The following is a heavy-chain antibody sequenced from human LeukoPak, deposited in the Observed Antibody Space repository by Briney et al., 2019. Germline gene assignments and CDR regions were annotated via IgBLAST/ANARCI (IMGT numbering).Heavy chain of an antibody. D-gene: IGHD1-26*01. Sequence: GESLRLSCAASGFTISSYAMSWVLQAPGKGLEWVSAISGSGGSTYYADSVKGRFTISRDNSKNTLYLQMNSLRAEDTAVYYCARGRSGSYPNTFDYWGQGTLVTVSS. CDR3: ARGRSGSYPNTFDY. J-gene: IGHJ4*02. CDR2: ISGSGGST. V-gene: IGHV3-23*01. CDR1: GFTISSYA.